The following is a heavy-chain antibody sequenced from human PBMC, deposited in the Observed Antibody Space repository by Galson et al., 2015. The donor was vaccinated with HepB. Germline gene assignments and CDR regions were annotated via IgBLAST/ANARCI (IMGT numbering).Heavy chain of an antibody. J-gene: IGHJ4*02. CDR1: GFTYTYYG. CDR2: YDGHSGD. Sequence: SLRLSCAASGFTYTYYGFHWVRQAPGKGLEWLAYDGHSGDSYADSVKGRFTTSRDSSKNTLYLQMNSLRADDTAVYYCAKDPYLYSALAGTMAGFDYWGQGTLVTVSS. D-gene: IGHD6-19*01. CDR3: AKDPYLYSALAGTMAGFDY. V-gene: IGHV3-33*06.